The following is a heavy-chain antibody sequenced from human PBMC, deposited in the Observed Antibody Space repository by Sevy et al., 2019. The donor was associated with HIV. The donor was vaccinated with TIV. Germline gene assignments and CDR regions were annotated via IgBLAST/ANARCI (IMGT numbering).Heavy chain of an antibody. CDR2: IYTSGNT. D-gene: IGHD5-18*01. J-gene: IGHJ4*02. Sequence: SETLSLTCTVSGGSISNYYWSWIRQPAGKGLEWIGRIYTSGNTNYNPSLESRVTMSVDTSKNQFSLTLTSVTAADTAIYYCARSLPDTADFDFWGQGTLVTVSS. CDR3: ARSLPDTADFDF. V-gene: IGHV4-4*07. CDR1: GGSISNYY.